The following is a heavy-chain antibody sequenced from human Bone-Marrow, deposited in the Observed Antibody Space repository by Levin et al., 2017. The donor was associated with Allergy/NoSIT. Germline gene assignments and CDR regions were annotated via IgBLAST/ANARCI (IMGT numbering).Heavy chain of an antibody. J-gene: IGHJ4*02. D-gene: IGHD6-13*01. Sequence: ASVKVSCKASGYTFTGYYMHWVRQAPGQGLEWMGRINPNSGGTNYAQKFQGRVTMTRDTSISTAYMELSRLRSDDTAVYYCARLPQYSSLQKFFDYWGQGTLVTVSS. V-gene: IGHV1-2*06. CDR3: ARLPQYSSLQKFFDY. CDR2: INPNSGGT. CDR1: GYTFTGYY.